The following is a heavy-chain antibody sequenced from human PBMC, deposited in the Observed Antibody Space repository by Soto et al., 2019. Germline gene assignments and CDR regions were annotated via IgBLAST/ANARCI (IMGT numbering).Heavy chain of an antibody. CDR3: TTDPIRDY. CDR2: VKRQIDGATT. Sequence: GGSLRLSCAPSESTLSNVWMSWVRQAPGKGLEWVGRVKRQIDGATTDYAAPVKGRFAISRDDSKNSVYLQMNSLRTEDTAVYYCTTDPIRDYWGLGTLVTVSS. J-gene: IGHJ4*02. V-gene: IGHV3-15*01. CDR1: ESTLSNVW. D-gene: IGHD2-21*01.